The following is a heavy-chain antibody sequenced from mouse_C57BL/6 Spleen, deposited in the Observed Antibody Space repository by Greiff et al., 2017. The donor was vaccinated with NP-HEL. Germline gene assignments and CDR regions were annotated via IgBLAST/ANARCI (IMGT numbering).Heavy chain of an antibody. CDR1: GYAFSSPW. CDR2: IYPGDGDT. J-gene: IGHJ1*03. Sequence: QVQLTQSGPELVKPGASVKISCKASGYAFSSPWMNRVKQRPGTGLGWIGRIYPGDGDTNYNGKFKGKATLTADKSSSTAYMQLSSLTSEDSAVYFCARSPGDWYFDVWGTGTTVTVSS. V-gene: IGHV1-82*01. CDR3: ARSPGDWYFDV.